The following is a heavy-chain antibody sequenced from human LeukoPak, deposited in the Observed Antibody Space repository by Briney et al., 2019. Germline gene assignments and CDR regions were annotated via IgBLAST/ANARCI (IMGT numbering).Heavy chain of an antibody. Sequence: ASVKVSCKASGYTFSSYGISWVRQAPGQGLEWMGWISAYNGNTNYAQKLQGRVTMTTDTSTSTAYMELRSLRSDDTAVYCCARVRYGDYSFDYWGQGTLVTVSS. D-gene: IGHD4-17*01. CDR1: GYTFSSYG. J-gene: IGHJ4*02. V-gene: IGHV1-18*01. CDR2: ISAYNGNT. CDR3: ARVRYGDYSFDY.